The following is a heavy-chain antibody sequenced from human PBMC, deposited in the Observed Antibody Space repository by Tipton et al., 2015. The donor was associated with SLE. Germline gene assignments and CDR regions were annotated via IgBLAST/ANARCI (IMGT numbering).Heavy chain of an antibody. D-gene: IGHD4-17*01. CDR1: GYTFTSYA. Sequence: QSGAEVKKPGASVKVSCKASGYTFTSYAMYWVRQAPGQGLEWMGWISAYNGNANYAQKLQGRVSMTTDTSTNTAYMEVRSLRSDDTAVYYCARENGDYFGYWGQGTLVTVSS. CDR2: ISAYNGNA. V-gene: IGHV1-18*01. CDR3: ARENGDYFGY. J-gene: IGHJ4*02.